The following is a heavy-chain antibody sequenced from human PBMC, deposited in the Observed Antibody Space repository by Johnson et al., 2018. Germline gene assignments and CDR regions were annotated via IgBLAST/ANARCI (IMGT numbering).Heavy chain of an antibody. CDR3: ARGSNDYGDDGEAFDI. CDR2: ISSSGSTI. D-gene: IGHD4-17*01. J-gene: IGHJ3*02. V-gene: IGHV3-11*01. CDR1: GFTFSDYY. Sequence: QVQLVESGGGLVKPGGSLRLSCAASGFTFSDYYMSWIRQAPGKGLEWVSSISSSGSTIYYAASVKGRFTLSRENAKNSLYLQMNSLRAEDTAVYYCARGSNDYGDDGEAFDIWGQGTMVTVSS.